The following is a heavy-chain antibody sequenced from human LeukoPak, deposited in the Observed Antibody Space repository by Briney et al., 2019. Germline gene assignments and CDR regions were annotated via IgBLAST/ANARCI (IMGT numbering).Heavy chain of an antibody. CDR3: ARGIAVAGTYFDY. Sequence: SETLSLTCTISGGSIRSYYWSWIRQPPGKGLEWIGYIYYSGSTNYDPSLKSRVTISVDTSKNQFSLKLSSVTAADTAVYYCARGIAVAGTYFDYWGQGTLVTVSS. D-gene: IGHD6-19*01. CDR2: IYYSGST. V-gene: IGHV4-59*01. J-gene: IGHJ4*02. CDR1: GGSIRSYY.